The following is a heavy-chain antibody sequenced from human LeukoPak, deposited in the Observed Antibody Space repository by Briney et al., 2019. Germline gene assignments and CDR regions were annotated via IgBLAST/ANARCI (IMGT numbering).Heavy chain of an antibody. J-gene: IGHJ4*02. V-gene: IGHV4-39*01. CDR2: FYYSGSP. CDR3: ARHGSGGAASPLYYFDY. Sequence: SETLPHTRTVSCVPISSSSYHYRWIRQPPGEGLGGIGSFYYSGSPYYNPSLKSRVTISVDTSKNQFSLKLSSVTGADTAVYYCARHGSGGAASPLYYFDYWGQGTLVTVSS. D-gene: IGHD3-10*01. CDR1: CVPISSSSYH.